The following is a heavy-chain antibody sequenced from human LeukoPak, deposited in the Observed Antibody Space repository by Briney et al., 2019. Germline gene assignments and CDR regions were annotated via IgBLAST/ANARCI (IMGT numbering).Heavy chain of an antibody. CDR2: ISNDGSRT. CDR1: GFTFSHFW. V-gene: IGHV3-74*01. D-gene: IGHD1-1*01. J-gene: IGHJ4*02. CDR3: VRDAEGLQQERQDFDH. Sequence: GGSLRLSCAASGFTFSHFWMHWVRQVPGKGLVWVSRISNDGSRTAYADSVKGRFTISRDNAKNTVYLQMNSLRAEDTAIYYCVRDAEGLQQERQDFDHWGQGNLVTVSS.